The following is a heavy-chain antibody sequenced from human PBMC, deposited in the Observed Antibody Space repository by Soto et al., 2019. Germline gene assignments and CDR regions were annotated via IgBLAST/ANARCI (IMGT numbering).Heavy chain of an antibody. CDR1: SGSISTYY. CDR3: AGAPISAYFDF. J-gene: IGHJ4*02. Sequence: QVQLQESGPGLVKPSETLSLTCAVSSGSISTYYCSWIRQPPGKGLEWIGYIYYTGRTNYNPSLKSRVAISTDSWRSRYSLLLSSVTAADTGVYYCAGAPISAYFDFWGLGTLVTVSS. CDR2: IYYTGRT. V-gene: IGHV4-59*01.